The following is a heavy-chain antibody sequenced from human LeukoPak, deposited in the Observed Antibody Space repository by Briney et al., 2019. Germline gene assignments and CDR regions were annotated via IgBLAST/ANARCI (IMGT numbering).Heavy chain of an antibody. J-gene: IGHJ4*02. CDR1: GGSISSSSYY. V-gene: IGHV4-39*01. CDR3: ARLTGIAVAQK. Sequence: SETLSLTCTVSGGSISSSSYYWGWIRQPPGKGLEWIGSIYYSGSTYYNPSLKSRVTISVDTSNNQFSLKLSSVTAADTAVYYCARLTGIAVAQKWGQGTLVTVSS. D-gene: IGHD6-19*01. CDR2: IYYSGST.